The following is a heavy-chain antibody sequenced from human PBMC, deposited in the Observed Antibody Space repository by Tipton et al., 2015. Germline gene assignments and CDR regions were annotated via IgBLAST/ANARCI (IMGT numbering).Heavy chain of an antibody. Sequence: TLSLTCTVSGVSVSSGSYYWSWIRQPPGKGLEWIGFIYYSGSTNYNPSLKSRVTMSVDTSKNQFSLMLTSVTAADTAVYYCVRGYRYFDWFNWFDPWGQGTLVTASS. J-gene: IGHJ5*02. D-gene: IGHD3-9*01. V-gene: IGHV4-61*01. CDR3: VRGYRYFDWFNWFDP. CDR1: GVSVSSGSYY. CDR2: IYYSGST.